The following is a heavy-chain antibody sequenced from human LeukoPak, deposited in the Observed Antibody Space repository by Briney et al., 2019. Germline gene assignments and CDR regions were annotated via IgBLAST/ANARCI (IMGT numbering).Heavy chain of an antibody. J-gene: IGHJ5*02. CDR3: ARDGGVSGWYWFDP. V-gene: IGHV4-59*01. CDR2: IYYSGST. CDR1: GGSISSYY. Sequence: SETLSLTCTVSGGSISSYYWSWIRQPPGKGLEWIGYIYYSGSTNYNPSLKSRVTISVDTSKNQFSLKLSSVTAADTAVYYRARDGGVSGWYWFDPWGQGTLVTVSS. D-gene: IGHD6-19*01.